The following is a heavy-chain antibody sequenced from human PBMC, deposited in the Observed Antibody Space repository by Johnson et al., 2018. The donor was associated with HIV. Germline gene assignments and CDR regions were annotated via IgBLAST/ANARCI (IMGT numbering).Heavy chain of an antibody. V-gene: IGHV3-33*01. CDR2: IWYDGSNK. Sequence: QVQLVESGGGVVQPGRSMRLSCAASGFTFSSYAMHWVRQAPGKGLEWVAVIWYDGSNKYYADSVKGRFTISRDNSENTLYLQMNSLRAEDTALYYCAREGEDAFDIWGQGTMVTVSS. CDR3: AREGEDAFDI. D-gene: IGHD1-26*01. CDR1: GFTFSSYA. J-gene: IGHJ3*02.